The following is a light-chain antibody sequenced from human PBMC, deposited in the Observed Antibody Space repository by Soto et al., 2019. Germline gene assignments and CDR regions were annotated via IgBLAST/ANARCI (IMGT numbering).Light chain of an antibody. Sequence: QSALTQPASVSGSPGQSITISCTGTSSDVGSYNLVSWYQQHPGKAPQLMIYEVGKWPSGVSNRFSGSKSGNTASLTISGLQAEDEADYYCCSYAGSGTYVFGGGTKVTVL. CDR1: SSDVGSYNL. CDR2: EVG. J-gene: IGLJ1*01. V-gene: IGLV2-23*02. CDR3: CSYAGSGTYV.